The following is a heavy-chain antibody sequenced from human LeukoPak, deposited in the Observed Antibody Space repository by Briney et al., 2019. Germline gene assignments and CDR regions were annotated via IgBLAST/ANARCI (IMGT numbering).Heavy chain of an antibody. CDR2: IIPIFGTA. Sequence: SVKVSCKASGGTFSSYAISWVRHAPGQGLEWMGGIIPIFGTANYAQKFQGRVTITADESTSTAYMELSSLRSEDTAVYYCAYGGRKAYYYDSSGYSPVDYWGQGTLVTVSS. J-gene: IGHJ4*02. CDR3: AYGGRKAYYYDSSGYSPVDY. V-gene: IGHV1-69*01. D-gene: IGHD3-22*01. CDR1: GGTFSSYA.